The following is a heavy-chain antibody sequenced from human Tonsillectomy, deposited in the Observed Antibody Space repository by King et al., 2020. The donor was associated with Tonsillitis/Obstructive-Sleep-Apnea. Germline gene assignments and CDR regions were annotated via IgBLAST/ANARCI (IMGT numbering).Heavy chain of an antibody. V-gene: IGHV3-30*04. D-gene: IGHD5-18*01. CDR1: GFTFSSYS. CDR3: ARAVGYSFGPLYYYSMDV. Sequence: VQLVESGGGVVQPGRSLRLSCAASGFTFSSYSMHWVRQAPGKGLERVAVISYDGSNKYYADSVKGRFTISRDNSKNTLYLQMNSLRAEDTAVYYCARAVGYSFGPLYYYSMDVWGKGTTVTVSS. J-gene: IGHJ6*03. CDR2: ISYDGSNK.